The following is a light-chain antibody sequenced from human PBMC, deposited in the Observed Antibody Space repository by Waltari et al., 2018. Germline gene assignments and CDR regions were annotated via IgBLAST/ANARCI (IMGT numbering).Light chain of an antibody. CDR2: GAS. CDR1: QNIRTY. V-gene: IGKV1-39*01. J-gene: IGKJ1*01. CDR3: QQSFSSPWT. Sequence: DLQMTQSPSSLSASIGDTSTGTCRASQNIRTYLNWNQQKPAKAPKLLIFGASTLPRGVPSRFSGSASGTEFTLTVTNLQPDDFATYFCQQSFSSPWTFGQGTTV.